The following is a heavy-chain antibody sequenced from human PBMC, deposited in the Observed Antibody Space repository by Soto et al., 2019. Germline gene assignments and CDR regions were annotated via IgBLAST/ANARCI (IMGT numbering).Heavy chain of an antibody. Sequence: PSETLSLTCTVSGGSISSGGYYWSWIRQHPGKGLEWIGYIYYSGSTYYNPSLKSRVTTSADTSKNQFSLKLSSVTAADTAVYYCARDLIDTENYYYGMDVWGQGTTVTV. D-gene: IGHD2-2*02. CDR3: ARDLIDTENYYYGMDV. V-gene: IGHV4-31*02. J-gene: IGHJ6*02. CDR2: IYYSGST. CDR1: GGSISSGGYY.